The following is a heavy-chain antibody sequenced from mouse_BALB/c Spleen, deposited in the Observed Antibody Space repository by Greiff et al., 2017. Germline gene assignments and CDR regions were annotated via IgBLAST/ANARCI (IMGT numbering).Heavy chain of an antibody. Sequence: VQLQQSGAELVRPGASVKLSCKASGYTFTSYWINWVKQRPGQGLEWIGNIYPSDSYTNYNQKFKDKATLTVDKSSSTAYMQLSSPTSEDSAVYYCTRFGGYSYAMDYWGQGTSVTVSS. CDR3: TRFGGYSYAMDY. CDR1: GYTFTSYW. V-gene: IGHV1-69*02. D-gene: IGHD2-3*01. CDR2: IYPSDSYT. J-gene: IGHJ4*01.